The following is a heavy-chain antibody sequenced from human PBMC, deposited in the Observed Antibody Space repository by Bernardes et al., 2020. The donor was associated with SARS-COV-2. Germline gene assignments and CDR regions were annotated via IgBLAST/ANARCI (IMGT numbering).Heavy chain of an antibody. J-gene: IGHJ6*02. CDR1: GFTFSSYG. CDR3: ANELNPYYGMDV. Sequence: GSLRLSCAASGFTFSSYGMHWVRQAPGKGLEWVAVISYDGSNKYYADSVKGRFTISRDNSKNTLYLQMNSLRAEDTAVYYCANELNPYYGMDVWGQGTTVTVSS. CDR2: ISYDGSNK. V-gene: IGHV3-30*18.